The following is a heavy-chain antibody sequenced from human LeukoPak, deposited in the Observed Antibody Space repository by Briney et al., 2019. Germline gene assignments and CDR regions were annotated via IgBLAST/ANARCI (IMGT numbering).Heavy chain of an antibody. J-gene: IGHJ4*02. D-gene: IGHD2-2*02. V-gene: IGHV1-2*02. CDR2: INPNSGGT. CDR3: TLYNY. Sequence: RASVKVSCKASGYTFTGYYMHWVRQAPGQGLEWMGWINPNSGGTKYAQKFQGRVTITRDTSATTAYMELSSLRSDDMAVYYCTLYNYWGQGTLVTVSS. CDR1: GYTFTGYY.